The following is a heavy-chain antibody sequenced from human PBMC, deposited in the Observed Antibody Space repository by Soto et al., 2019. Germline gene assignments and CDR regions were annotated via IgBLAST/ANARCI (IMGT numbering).Heavy chain of an antibody. CDR3: ARYPGSGWYGVDP. Sequence: SETLSLTCTVSGYSISSGYYWGWIRQPPGKGLEWIGSIYHSGSTYYNPSLKSRVTISVDTSKNQFSLKLSSGTAADTAVYYCARYPGSGWYGVDPWGQGTLVTVSS. D-gene: IGHD6-19*01. J-gene: IGHJ5*02. CDR2: IYHSGST. CDR1: GYSISSGYY. V-gene: IGHV4-38-2*02.